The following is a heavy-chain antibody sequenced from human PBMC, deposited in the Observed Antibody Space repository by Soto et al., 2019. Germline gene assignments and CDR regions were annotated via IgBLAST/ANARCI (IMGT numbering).Heavy chain of an antibody. V-gene: IGHV3-30*02. Sequence: HPGGSLRLSCVGSGFIFSNNGMHWVRQTPGKGLEWVAFMSYDGSDTFYADSVKGRFTISRDNSKNTLFLHMSNLRAEPTAMYYCTIVRVADSALDHWGQGTLVTVSS. CDR3: TIVRVADSALDH. CDR1: GFIFSNNG. CDR2: MSYDGSDT. J-gene: IGHJ4*02. D-gene: IGHD3-10*02.